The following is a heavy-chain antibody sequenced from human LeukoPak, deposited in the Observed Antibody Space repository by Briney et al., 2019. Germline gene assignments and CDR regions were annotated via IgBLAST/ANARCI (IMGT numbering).Heavy chain of an antibody. D-gene: IGHD1-26*01. CDR1: GYSISSGYY. CDR3: VRELVGAPWRVDY. CDR2: IFHTSIP. J-gene: IGHJ4*02. Sequence: SETLSLTCSVSGYSISSGYYWGWIRQPPGKGLEWIGSIFHTSIPYQSSSFKNRLHMSVDTSKNQFSLKLTSVTAADTAVYYCVRELVGAPWRVDYWGQGTLVTVSS. V-gene: IGHV4-38-2*02.